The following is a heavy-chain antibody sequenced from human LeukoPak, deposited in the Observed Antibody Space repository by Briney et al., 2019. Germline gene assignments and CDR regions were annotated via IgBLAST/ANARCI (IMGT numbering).Heavy chain of an antibody. J-gene: IGHJ4*02. D-gene: IGHD3-10*01. CDR3: ARARPFYFGSGSYYDGFDS. V-gene: IGHV4-59*01. CDR1: CSSISRYY. Sequence: SETLSLTCTVSCSSISRYYWTWLRQPPGKGLEWIGYIYHSGSTNYSPSLKSRVTISLDTSKNQFSLNLSSVTAADTAVYYCARARPFYFGSGSYYDGFDSWGQGTLVTVSS. CDR2: IYHSGST.